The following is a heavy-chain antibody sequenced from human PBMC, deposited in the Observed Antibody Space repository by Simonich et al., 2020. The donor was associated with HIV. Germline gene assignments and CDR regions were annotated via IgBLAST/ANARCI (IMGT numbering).Heavy chain of an antibody. CDR3: ARLTAGGLGEYFQH. V-gene: IGHV4-34*01. D-gene: IGHD6-13*01. J-gene: IGHJ1*01. CDR2: TNHRGTT. CDR1: GGSFGGYY. Sequence: QVQLQQWGAGLLKPSETLSLTCAVCGGSFGGYYWSGIRQPPGKGLEWCGETNHRGTTNYNPPLTSRGTISVDTSKNQFSLKLSSVTAADTAVYYCARLTAGGLGEYFQHWGQGTLVTVSS.